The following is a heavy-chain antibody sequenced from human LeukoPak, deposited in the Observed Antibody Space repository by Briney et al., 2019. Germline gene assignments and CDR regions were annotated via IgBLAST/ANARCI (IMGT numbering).Heavy chain of an antibody. J-gene: IGHJ4*02. CDR3: ATASVTAYDY. D-gene: IGHD2-21*02. Sequence: PPGGSLRLSCAASGFTFSDYNMRWIRQAPGKGLEWVSAISGSVKGRFTISRDNSKNTLYLQMNSLRAEDTAVYYCATASVTAYDYWGQGTLVTVSS. CDR1: GFTFSDYN. CDR2: ISGS. V-gene: IGHV3-23*01.